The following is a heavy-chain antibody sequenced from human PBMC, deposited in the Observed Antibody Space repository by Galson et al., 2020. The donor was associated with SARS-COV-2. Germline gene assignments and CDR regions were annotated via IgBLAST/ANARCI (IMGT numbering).Heavy chain of an antibody. CDR2: IYYSGST. J-gene: IGHJ5*02. V-gene: IGHV4-31*03. CDR1: GGSISSGGYY. Sequence: SETLSLTCTVSGGSISSGGYYWSRIRQHPGKGLEWIGYIYYSGSTYYNPSLKSRVTISVDTSKNQFSLKLSSVTAADTAVYYCAIMVRGVMRVVYNWFDPWGQGTLVTVSS. D-gene: IGHD3-10*01. CDR3: AIMVRGVMRVVYNWFDP.